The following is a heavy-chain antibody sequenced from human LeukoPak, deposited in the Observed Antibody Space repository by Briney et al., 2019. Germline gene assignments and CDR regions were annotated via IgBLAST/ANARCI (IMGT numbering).Heavy chain of an antibody. J-gene: IGHJ4*02. V-gene: IGHV3-15*01. CDR2: IKTKTDGGTT. D-gene: IGHD3-16*01. CDR1: GLTFSSYA. CDR3: TTDTARWLITFGGVIDY. Sequence: GGSLRLSCAASGLTFSSYAMSWVRQAPGKGLEWVGRIKTKTDGGTTDYAAPVKGRFTISRDDSKNTLYLQMNSLITEDTAVYYCTTDTARWLITFGGVIDYWGQGTLVTVSS.